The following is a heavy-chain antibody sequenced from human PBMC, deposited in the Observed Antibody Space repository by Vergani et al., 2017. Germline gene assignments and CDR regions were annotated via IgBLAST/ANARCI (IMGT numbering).Heavy chain of an antibody. J-gene: IGHJ6*02. Sequence: QVQLEESGPGLVKPSETLSLTCTVSGGPFNTYYWSWIRQSPGKGLDWIGPIYSTGSANYNPSLNSRVTISVDTSKNQFSLKLRSVTAADKAVYFCARVMYRDEASTGYRLEGMDIWGQWSTVTISS. CDR1: GGPFNTYY. CDR2: IYSTGSA. V-gene: IGHV4-59*13. CDR3: ARVMYRDEASTGYRLEGMDI. D-gene: IGHD3-9*01.